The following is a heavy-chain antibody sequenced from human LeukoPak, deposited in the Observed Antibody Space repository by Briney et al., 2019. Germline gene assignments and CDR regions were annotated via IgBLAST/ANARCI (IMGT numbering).Heavy chain of an antibody. V-gene: IGHV3-74*01. D-gene: IGHD3-22*01. CDR2: INSDGSST. Sequence: PGGSLRLSCAASGFTFSSYWMHWVRHAPGKGLVWVSRINSDGSSTSYADSVKGRFTISRDNAKNTLYLQMNSLRAEDTAVYYCASWYDSSGSRHPFYYYYYGMDVWGQRTTVTVSS. CDR3: ASWYDSSGSRHPFYYYYYGMDV. CDR1: GFTFSSYW. J-gene: IGHJ6*02.